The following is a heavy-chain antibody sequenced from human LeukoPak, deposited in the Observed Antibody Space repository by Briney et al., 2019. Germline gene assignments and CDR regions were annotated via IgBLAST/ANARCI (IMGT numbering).Heavy chain of an antibody. J-gene: IGHJ4*02. D-gene: IGHD3-10*01. CDR2: ISIDGFKK. CDR1: GFTFSTYA. V-gene: IGHV3-30*03. Sequence: GGSLRLSCAASGFTFSTYAMHWVRQAPGKGLEWVALISIDGFKKYYPDSVEGRFIISRDNSKNTLFLQMNSLRAEDTAVYYCAPSPNYGSGTSGNWGQGTLVTVSS. CDR3: APSPNYGSGTSGN.